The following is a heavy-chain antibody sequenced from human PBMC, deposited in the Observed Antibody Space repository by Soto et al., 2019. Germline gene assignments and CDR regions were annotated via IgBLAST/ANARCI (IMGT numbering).Heavy chain of an antibody. CDR1: GGTFSRYA. J-gene: IGHJ4*02. Sequence: QVQLVQSGAEVKKPGSSVKVSCKASGGTFSRYALSWVRQAPGQGPEWMGGVVPMFGTANYAQKFQGRVTITEDESTSTAYMQLCSLRSEDTAVYYCARGVYYDSRGYYFFFWGQGTLVTVSS. CDR2: VVPMFGTA. D-gene: IGHD3-22*01. CDR3: ARGVYYDSRGYYFFF. V-gene: IGHV1-69*01.